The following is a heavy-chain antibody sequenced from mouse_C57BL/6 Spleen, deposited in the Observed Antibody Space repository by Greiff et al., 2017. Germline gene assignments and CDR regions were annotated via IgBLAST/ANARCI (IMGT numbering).Heavy chain of an antibody. D-gene: IGHD2-3*01. V-gene: IGHV1-59*01. CDR2: IDPSDSYT. CDR3: ARDGDGEGYFDY. Sequence: VQLQQPGAELVRPGTSVKLSCKASGYTFTSYWMHWVKQRPGQGLEWIGVIDPSDSYTNYNQQFKGKATLTVDTSSSTAYMQLSSLTSEDSAVYYCARDGDGEGYFDYWGQGTTLTVSS. J-gene: IGHJ2*01. CDR1: GYTFTSYW.